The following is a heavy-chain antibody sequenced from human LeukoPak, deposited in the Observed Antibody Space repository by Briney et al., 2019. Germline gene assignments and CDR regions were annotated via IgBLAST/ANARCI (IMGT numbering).Heavy chain of an antibody. Sequence: GGSLRLSCAVSGFTFSSYWMSWVRQAPGKGLEWVANIKQDAXEXYXXDSVKGRFTISRDNSKNTLYLQMNSLRTDDTAVYYXAXXXXXXRAXGYWGQGTLVIVSS. V-gene: IGHV3-7*03. CDR2: IKQDAXEX. CDR3: AXXXXXXRAXGY. CDR1: GFTFSSYW. J-gene: IGHJ4*02.